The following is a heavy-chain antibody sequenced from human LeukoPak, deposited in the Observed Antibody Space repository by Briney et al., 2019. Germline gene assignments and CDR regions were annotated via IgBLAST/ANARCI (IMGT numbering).Heavy chain of an antibody. D-gene: IGHD3-10*01. CDR1: GYTFTSYG. CDR2: ISAYNGNT. V-gene: IGHV1-18*01. J-gene: IGHJ3*02. CDR3: ARDLATFGYYGSGI. Sequence: VASVKVSCKASGYTFTSYGISWVRQAPGQGLEWMGWISAYNGNTNYAQKLQGRVTMTTDTSTSTAYMELRSLRSDDTAVYYCARDLATFGYYGSGIWGQGTMVTVSS.